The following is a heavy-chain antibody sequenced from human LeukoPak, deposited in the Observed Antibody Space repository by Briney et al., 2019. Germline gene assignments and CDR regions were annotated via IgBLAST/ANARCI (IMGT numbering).Heavy chain of an antibody. CDR2: IYYIGST. V-gene: IGHV4-59*01. Sequence: SETLSLTCTVSGGSISSYYWSWIRQPPGKGLEWMGYIYYIGSTNYKPSLKSRVTISVDKFKNQSSLKLSSVTAADTDVYYCARDLGRSGGSFLTWGKGTLVTVSS. J-gene: IGHJ5*02. CDR3: ARDLGRSGGSFLT. CDR1: GGSISSYY. D-gene: IGHD2-15*01.